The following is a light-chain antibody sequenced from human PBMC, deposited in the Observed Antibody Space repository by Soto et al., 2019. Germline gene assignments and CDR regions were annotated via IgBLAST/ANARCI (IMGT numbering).Light chain of an antibody. CDR2: AAS. J-gene: IGKJ4*01. CDR1: QSISIY. CDR3: QQSYRTPLT. Sequence: DIQMTQSPSSLSASVGDTVTITCRASQSISIYLNWYQQKPGKAPSLLIYAASSLQNAIPSRFSGSGSRTDFTLIISSLQREDFATYYCQQSYRTPLTFGGGTKMEIK. V-gene: IGKV1-39*01.